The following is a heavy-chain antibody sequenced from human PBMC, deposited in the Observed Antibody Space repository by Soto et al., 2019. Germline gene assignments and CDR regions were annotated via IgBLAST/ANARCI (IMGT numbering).Heavy chain of an antibody. CDR1: GFTFSSYW. CDR2: IKQDGSEK. V-gene: IGHV3-7*01. D-gene: IGHD6-25*01. Sequence: PGGSLRLSCAASGFTFSSYWMSWVRQAPGKGLEWVANIKQDGSEKYYVDSVKGRFTISRDNAKNSLYLQMNSLRAEDTAVYYCAREKRDRIAPGAYYYYGMDVWGQGTTVTVSS. CDR3: AREKRDRIAPGAYYYYGMDV. J-gene: IGHJ6*02.